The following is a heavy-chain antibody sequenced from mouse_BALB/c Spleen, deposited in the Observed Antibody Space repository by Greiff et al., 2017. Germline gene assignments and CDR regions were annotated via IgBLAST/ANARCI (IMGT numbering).Heavy chain of an antibody. Sequence: VHVKQSGAELVKPGASVKLSCTASGFNIKDTYMHWVKQRPEQGLEWIGRIDPANGNTKYDPKFQGKATITADTSSNTAYLQLSSLTSEDTAVYYCARSDGSSPFAYWGQGTLVTVSA. V-gene: IGHV14-3*02. J-gene: IGHJ3*01. CDR3: ARSDGSSPFAY. CDR1: GFNIKDTY. D-gene: IGHD1-1*01. CDR2: IDPANGNT.